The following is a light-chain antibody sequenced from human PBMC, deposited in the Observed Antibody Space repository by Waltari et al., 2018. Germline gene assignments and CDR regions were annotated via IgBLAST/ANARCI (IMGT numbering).Light chain of an antibody. CDR1: RSNIGRNV. CDR3: SAWDDSLNGPVV. CDR2: STH. Sequence: QSVLTQPPSASGTLGQRVTIPCSGSRSNIGRNVVSWSQQVPGTAPSLIIHSTHQRPSGVPDRFSGSKSVTSASLAISGLQAADEADYYCSAWDDSLNGPVVFGGGTKLTVL. J-gene: IGLJ2*01. V-gene: IGLV1-44*01.